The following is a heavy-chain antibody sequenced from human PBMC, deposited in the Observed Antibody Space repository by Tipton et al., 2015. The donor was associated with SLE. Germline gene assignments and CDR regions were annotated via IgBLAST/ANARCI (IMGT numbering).Heavy chain of an antibody. CDR2: ISYSGST. Sequence: TLSLTCTVSGDTISDHYWSWIRQPPGKGLEWIGYISYSGSTNYSPSLKSRVTISVDTSKNHFSLKLSSVTAADTAVYYCARDIEAPGDFPYFDYWGQGILVTVSS. D-gene: IGHD7-27*01. J-gene: IGHJ4*02. V-gene: IGHV4-59*11. CDR1: GDTISDHY. CDR3: ARDIEAPGDFPYFDY.